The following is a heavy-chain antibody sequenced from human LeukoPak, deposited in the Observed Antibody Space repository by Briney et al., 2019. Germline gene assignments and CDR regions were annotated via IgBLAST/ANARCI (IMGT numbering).Heavy chain of an antibody. V-gene: IGHV3-66*01. D-gene: IGHD3-22*01. CDR2: IYSGGST. CDR3: ARAADYYDSSGYQYYFDY. J-gene: IGHJ4*02. CDR1: GFTVSTNY. Sequence: PGGSLRLSCAASGFTVSTNYMNWVRQAPGRGLEWVSVIYSGGSTYYVDSVKGRFTISRDNSKNTLHLLMNSLRAEDTAVYYCARAADYYDSSGYQYYFDYWGQGTLVTVSS.